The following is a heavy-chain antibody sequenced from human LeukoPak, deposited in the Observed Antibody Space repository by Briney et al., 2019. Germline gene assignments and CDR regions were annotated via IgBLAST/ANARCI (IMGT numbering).Heavy chain of an antibody. CDR1: GYTFTSYG. V-gene: IGHV1-18*01. Sequence: GASVKVSCKASGYTFTSYGISWVRQAPGQGLEWMGWISTYNGNTNYAQKFQGRVTMTTDTSTSTAYMELRSLTSDDSAVYYCARGSYCGGDCYGWVDPWGQGTLVIVSS. CDR2: ISTYNGNT. CDR3: ARGSYCGGDCYGWVDP. J-gene: IGHJ5*02. D-gene: IGHD2-21*02.